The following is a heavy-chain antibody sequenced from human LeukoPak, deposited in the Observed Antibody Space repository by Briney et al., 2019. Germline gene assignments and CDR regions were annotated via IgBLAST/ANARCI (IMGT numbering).Heavy chain of an antibody. J-gene: IGHJ4*02. Sequence: GGSLRLSCAASGFTFSSYAMSWVRQAPGKGLEWASSISGSGPSTDYADSVKGRFTISRDKAKNTLYLQMNSLRAEDTAVYYCARLPTFYYDSSHYHYDYWGQGTLVTVSS. D-gene: IGHD3-22*01. CDR2: ISGSGPST. V-gene: IGHV3-23*01. CDR3: ARLPTFYYDSSHYHYDY. CDR1: GFTFSSYA.